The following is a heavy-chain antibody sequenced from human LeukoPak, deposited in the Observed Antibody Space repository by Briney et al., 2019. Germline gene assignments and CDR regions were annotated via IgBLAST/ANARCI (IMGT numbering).Heavy chain of an antibody. CDR2: INPNSGGT. CDR3: ARDSITMVRGDPYNWFDP. Sequence: ASVKVSCKASGGTFSSYAISWVRQAPGQGLEWMGWINPNSGGTNYAQKFQGRVTMTRDTSISTAYMELSRLRSDDTAVYYCARDSITMVRGDPYNWFDPWGQGTLVTVSS. J-gene: IGHJ5*02. D-gene: IGHD3-10*01. CDR1: GGTFSSYA. V-gene: IGHV1-2*02.